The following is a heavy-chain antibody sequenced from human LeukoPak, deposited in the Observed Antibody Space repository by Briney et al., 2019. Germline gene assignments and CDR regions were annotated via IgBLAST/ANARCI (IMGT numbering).Heavy chain of an antibody. Sequence: GGSLRLSCAASGFTFSSYSMNWVRQAPGKGLEWVSSISSSSSYIYYADSVKGRFTISRDNSKNTLYLQMYSLRAEDTAVYYCAKDYLRVEGATQFDYWGQGTLVTVSS. CDR3: AKDYLRVEGATQFDY. V-gene: IGHV3-21*04. CDR2: ISSSSSYI. D-gene: IGHD1-26*01. CDR1: GFTFSSYS. J-gene: IGHJ4*02.